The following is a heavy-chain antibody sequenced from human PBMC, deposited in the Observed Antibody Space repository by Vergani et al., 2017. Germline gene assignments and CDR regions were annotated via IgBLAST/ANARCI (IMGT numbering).Heavy chain of an antibody. CDR1: GFTFSSYG. J-gene: IGHJ4*02. CDR3: AKSGGSGSQNRGTDY. V-gene: IGHV3-30*18. D-gene: IGHD1-26*01. CDR2: ISYDGSNK. Sequence: QVQLVESGGGVVQPGRSLRLSCAASGFTFSSYGMHWVRQAPGKGLEWVAVISYDGSNKYYADSVKGRFTISRDNSKNTLNLQMNSLRAEDTAVYYCAKSGGSGSQNRGTDYWGQGILVTVSS.